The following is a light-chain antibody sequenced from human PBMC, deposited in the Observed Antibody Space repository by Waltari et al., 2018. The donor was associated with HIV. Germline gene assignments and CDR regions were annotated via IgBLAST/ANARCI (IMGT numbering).Light chain of an antibody. CDR1: GSDVGNFNF. CDR2: DVT. Sequence: QSALTQPRSVSGSPGQSVTISCTGTGSDVGNFNFPSWYQHHPGKAPKLVIYDVTKRPSGVPDRFSGSKSGNTASLTISGLHTEDEADYYCQSYDSSLSGSVFGGGTKLTVL. CDR3: QSYDSSLSGSV. V-gene: IGLV2-11*01. J-gene: IGLJ2*01.